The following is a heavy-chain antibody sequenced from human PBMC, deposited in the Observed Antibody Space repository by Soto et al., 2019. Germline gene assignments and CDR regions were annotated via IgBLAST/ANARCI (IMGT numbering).Heavy chain of an antibody. CDR1: GFTFSSYS. Sequence: EVQLVESGGGLVKPGGSLRLSCAASGFTFSSYSMNWVRQAPGKGLEWVSSISSSSSYIYYADSVKGRFTISRDNAKNSLYLQMNSLRAEDTAVYYCARDLSRTLDYGDYVTLGNDAFDIWGQGTMVTVSS. CDR2: ISSSSSYI. V-gene: IGHV3-21*01. CDR3: ARDLSRTLDYGDYVTLGNDAFDI. D-gene: IGHD4-17*01. J-gene: IGHJ3*02.